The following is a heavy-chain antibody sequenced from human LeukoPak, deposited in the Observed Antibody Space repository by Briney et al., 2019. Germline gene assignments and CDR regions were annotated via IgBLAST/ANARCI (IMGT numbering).Heavy chain of an antibody. CDR3: APKGGSGDYYFYMDV. CDR2: IYSGGST. V-gene: IGHV3-66*01. D-gene: IGHD6-19*01. J-gene: IGHJ6*03. Sequence: GGSLRLSCAASGFTVSSNYMSWVRQAPGKGLEWVSVIYSGGSTYYADSVEGRFTISRDNSKNTLYLQMNSLRAEDTAVYYCAPKGGSGDYYFYMDVWGKGTTVTVSS. CDR1: GFTVSSNY.